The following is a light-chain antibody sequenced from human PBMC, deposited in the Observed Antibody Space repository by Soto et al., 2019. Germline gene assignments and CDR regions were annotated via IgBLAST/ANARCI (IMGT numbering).Light chain of an antibody. CDR2: LNSDGSH. Sequence: QSVLTQSPSASASLGASVKLTCTLSSGHSIYAIAWHQQQPEKGPRYLMKLNSDGSHSKGDGIPDRFSGSSSGAERYLTISRLQSEDEADYYCQTWGTGIQVFGGGTKFTVL. CDR3: QTWGTGIQV. V-gene: IGLV4-69*01. CDR1: SGHSIYA. J-gene: IGLJ2*01.